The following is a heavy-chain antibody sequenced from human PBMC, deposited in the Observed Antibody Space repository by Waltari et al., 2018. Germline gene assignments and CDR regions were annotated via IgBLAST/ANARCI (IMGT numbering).Heavy chain of an antibody. V-gene: IGHV3-30*18. J-gene: IGHJ3*02. CDR2: ILYDGSNK. D-gene: IGHD1-26*01. CDR3: AKFAGGGYIFRSDAFDI. Sequence: QVQLVESGGGVVQPGTSLRLSCVASGFTFNTYAMHWVRQVPGKGLEWVAVILYDGSNKNDADSVKGRFTISRDNSKSTLYLEMNSLRPEDTAVYFCAKFAGGGYIFRSDAFDIWGQGTMVTVSP. CDR1: GFTFNTYA.